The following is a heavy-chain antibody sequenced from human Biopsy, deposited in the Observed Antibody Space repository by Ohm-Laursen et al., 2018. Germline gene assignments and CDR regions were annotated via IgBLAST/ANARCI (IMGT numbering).Heavy chain of an antibody. V-gene: IGHV4-4*07. Sequence: SQTLSLTCTVTDKSINKYYWSWLRQPAGKGLEYIGRILFSGDTNPDYNPSLKSRATMSVDTSKNQFSLRLIYVTAADTAVYYCARMPHFDYWGQGILVTVSS. CDR1: DKSINKYY. CDR3: ARMPHFDY. J-gene: IGHJ4*02. CDR2: ILFSGDT. D-gene: IGHD2-2*01.